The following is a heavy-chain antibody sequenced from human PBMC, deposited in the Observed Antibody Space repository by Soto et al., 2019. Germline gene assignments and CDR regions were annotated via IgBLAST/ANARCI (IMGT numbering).Heavy chain of an antibody. D-gene: IGHD1-26*01. CDR2: IRSKAYGGTT. CDR1: GFTFGDYA. CDR3: TRALVGATYYYFYGMDV. J-gene: IGHJ6*02. Sequence: GGSLRLSCTASGFTFGDYAMSWVRQAPGKGLEWVGFIRSKAYGGTTEYAASVKGRFTISRDDSKSIAYLQMNSLKTEDTAVYYCTRALVGATYYYFYGMDVRGQGTTVTASS. V-gene: IGHV3-49*04.